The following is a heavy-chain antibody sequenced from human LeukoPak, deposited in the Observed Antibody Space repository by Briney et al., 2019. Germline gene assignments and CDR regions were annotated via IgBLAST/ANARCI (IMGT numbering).Heavy chain of an antibody. CDR3: VTYYYGSSAPKRNY. CDR1: GGSFSDYF. CDR2: ISHSGST. Sequence: SETLSLTCAVYGGSFSDYFWSWIRQPPGKGLEWIGEISHSGSTTYNPSLRSRVTISGDTSKKQFSLKLSSVTAADTAVYYCVTYYYGSSAPKRNYWGQGILVTVPS. J-gene: IGHJ4*02. V-gene: IGHV4-34*01. D-gene: IGHD3-22*01.